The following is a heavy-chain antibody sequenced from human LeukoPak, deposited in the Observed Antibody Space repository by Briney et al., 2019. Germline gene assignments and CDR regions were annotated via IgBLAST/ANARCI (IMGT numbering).Heavy chain of an antibody. D-gene: IGHD1-26*01. J-gene: IGHJ4*02. CDR2: IYYSGST. Sequence: SETLSLTCTVSGGSISSYYWSWIRQPPGKGLEWIGYIYYSGSTNYNPSLKSRVTISVDTSKNQFSLKLSSVTAADTALYSCARHSLGGRANDYWGEGTLVTVSS. CDR1: GGSISSYY. V-gene: IGHV4-59*01. CDR3: ARHSLGGRANDY.